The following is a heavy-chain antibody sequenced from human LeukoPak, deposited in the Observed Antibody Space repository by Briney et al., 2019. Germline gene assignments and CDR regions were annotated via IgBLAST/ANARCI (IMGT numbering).Heavy chain of an antibody. J-gene: IGHJ5*02. Sequence: ASVKVSCKASGYTFTSYGISWVRQAPGQGLEWTGWISAYNGNTNYAQKLQGRVTMTTDTSTSTAYMELRSLRSDDTAVYYCARGRCSSSCSNWFDPWGQGTLVTVSS. CDR2: ISAYNGNT. CDR3: ARGRCSSSCSNWFDP. D-gene: IGHD6-13*01. V-gene: IGHV1-18*01. CDR1: GYTFTSYG.